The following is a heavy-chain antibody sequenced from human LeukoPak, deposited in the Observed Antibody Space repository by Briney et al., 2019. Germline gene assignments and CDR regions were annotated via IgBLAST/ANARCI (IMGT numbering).Heavy chain of an antibody. V-gene: IGHV4-34*01. J-gene: IGHJ4*02. CDR2: VSRPGST. Sequence: GSLRLSCAASGFTFSSYEMNWVRQAPGKGLEWIGEVSRPGSTTYNPSLNSRVTISMDTSKNQFSLKLNSVTAADTAVYYCARGQVFDYWGQGTLVTVSS. CDR1: GFTFSSYE. CDR3: ARGQVFDY.